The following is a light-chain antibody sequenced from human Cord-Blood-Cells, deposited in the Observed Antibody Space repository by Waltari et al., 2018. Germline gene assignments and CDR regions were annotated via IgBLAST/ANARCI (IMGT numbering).Light chain of an antibody. CDR1: SSDVGGYNY. J-gene: IGLJ1*01. Sequence: QSALTQPASVSGSPGQSITISCTGTSSDVGGYNYVSWSQQHPGKAPNLMIYDVIKRPSGFSNRFSGSKSGNTASLTISGLRSEDEADYYCAAWDDSLSGYVFGTGTKVTVL. CDR3: AAWDDSLSGYV. V-gene: IGLV2-14*01. CDR2: DVI.